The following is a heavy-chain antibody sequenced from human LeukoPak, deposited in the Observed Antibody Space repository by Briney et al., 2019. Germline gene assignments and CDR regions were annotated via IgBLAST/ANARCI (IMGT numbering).Heavy chain of an antibody. CDR2: IYHSETT. CDR3: ARGWTYPYYFDY. J-gene: IGHJ4*02. CDR1: GYSISSGYY. D-gene: IGHD3/OR15-3a*01. Sequence: SETLSLTYAVSGYSISSGYYWGWIRQPPGKGLEWIGTIYHSETTYYNPSLKSRVTISVDTSKNQFSLKLSSVTATDTVVYDCARGWTYPYYFDYWGQGTLVTVSS. V-gene: IGHV4-38-2*01.